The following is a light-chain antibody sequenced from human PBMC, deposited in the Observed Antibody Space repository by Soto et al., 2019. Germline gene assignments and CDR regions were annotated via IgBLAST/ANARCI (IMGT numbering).Light chain of an antibody. Sequence: DIQMTQSPSTLSASVGDRVTITCLASQSISSWLAWYQQKPGKAPKLMIYDASSLQSGVPATFSGSGSGTEFTLTISSLQPDDFATYYCQQYNSYPCTFGQGTKVEIK. CDR1: QSISSW. CDR3: QQYNSYPCT. V-gene: IGKV1-5*01. CDR2: DAS. J-gene: IGKJ1*01.